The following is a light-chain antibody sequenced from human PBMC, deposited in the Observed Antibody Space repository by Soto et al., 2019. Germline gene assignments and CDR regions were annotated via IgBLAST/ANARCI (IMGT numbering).Light chain of an antibody. CDR3: QHYDNLPYT. CDR2: DAS. Sequence: DIQMTQSPSSLSASVGDRVTITCQASQDITKYLSWFQQKPGKVPKLLIYDASELETGVTSRFSGSGSGTDFTFTISSLQPEDIATYYCQHYDNLPYTVGQGTKLEMK. CDR1: QDITKY. V-gene: IGKV1-33*01. J-gene: IGKJ2*01.